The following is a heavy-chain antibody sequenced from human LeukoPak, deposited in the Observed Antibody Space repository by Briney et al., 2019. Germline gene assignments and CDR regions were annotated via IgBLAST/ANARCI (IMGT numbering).Heavy chain of an antibody. CDR1: GFTFSSYG. J-gene: IGHJ4*02. Sequence: GGSLRLSCAASGFTFSSYGMHWVRQAPGKGLEWVSAISGSGGSTYYADSVKGRFTISRDNSKNTLYLQMNSLRAEDTAVYYCAKDPESYDSSGLGGLYFDYGGQGTLVTVSS. D-gene: IGHD3-22*01. V-gene: IGHV3-23*01. CDR3: AKDPESYDSSGLGGLYFDY. CDR2: ISGSGGST.